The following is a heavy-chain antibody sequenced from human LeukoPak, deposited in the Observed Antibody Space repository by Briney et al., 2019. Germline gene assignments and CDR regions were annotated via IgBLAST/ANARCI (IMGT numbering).Heavy chain of an antibody. D-gene: IGHD3-22*01. V-gene: IGHV4-30-2*01. Sequence: SETLSLTCAVSGGSISSGGYSWSWIRQPPGKGLEWIGYIYHSGSTYYNPSLKSRVTISVDRSKNQFSLKLSSVTAADTAVYYCARASYYDSSGYSCFDPWGQGTLVTVSS. J-gene: IGHJ5*02. CDR2: IYHSGST. CDR3: ARASYYDSSGYSCFDP. CDR1: GGSISSGGYS.